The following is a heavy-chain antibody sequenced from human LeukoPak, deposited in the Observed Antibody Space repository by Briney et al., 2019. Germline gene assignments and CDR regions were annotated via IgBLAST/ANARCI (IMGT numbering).Heavy chain of an antibody. D-gene: IGHD3-22*01. Sequence: SVKVSCKASGGTFSSYAISWVRQAPGQGLEWMGGIIPIFGTANYAQKFQGRVTITADESTSTAYMELSSLRSEDTAVYYCARDLQEAPYYYDSSGYSPSGFDYWGQGTLVTVSS. CDR1: GGTFSSYA. J-gene: IGHJ4*02. CDR3: ARDLQEAPYYYDSSGYSPSGFDY. CDR2: IIPIFGTA. V-gene: IGHV1-69*13.